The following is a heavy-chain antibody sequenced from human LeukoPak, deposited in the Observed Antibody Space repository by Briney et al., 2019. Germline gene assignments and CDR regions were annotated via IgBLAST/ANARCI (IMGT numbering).Heavy chain of an antibody. CDR1: GDSISSYY. Sequence: SETLSLTCTVSGDSISSYYWNWIRQPPGRGLEWIGDIYYSGSTKYNASLKSRFAISPHTSNNPFSLKLMSMTAADTAVYYCARSYSSGPLDLWGQGTLVIASS. CDR2: IYYSGST. V-gene: IGHV4-59*01. D-gene: IGHD6-19*01. CDR3: ARSYSSGPLDL. J-gene: IGHJ5*02.